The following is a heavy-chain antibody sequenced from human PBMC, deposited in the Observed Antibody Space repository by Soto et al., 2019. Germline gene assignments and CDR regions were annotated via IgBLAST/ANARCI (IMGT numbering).Heavy chain of an antibody. CDR2: IYYSGST. V-gene: IGHV4-39*01. CDR3: ARQGGRWLRLASDYYGMDV. Sequence: PSETLSLTCTVSGGSISSSSYYWGWIRQPPGKGLEWIGSIYYSGSTYYNPSLKSRVTISVDTSKNQFSLKLSSVTAADTAVYYCARQGGRWLRLASDYYGMDVWGQGTTVTVS. D-gene: IGHD5-12*01. J-gene: IGHJ6*02. CDR1: GGSISSSSYY.